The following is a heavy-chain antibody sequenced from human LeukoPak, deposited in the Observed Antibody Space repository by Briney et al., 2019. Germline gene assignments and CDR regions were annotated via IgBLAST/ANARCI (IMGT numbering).Heavy chain of an antibody. CDR2: ISDSGGRT. V-gene: IGHV3-23*01. J-gene: IGHJ4*02. CDR3: AKHYGSGTYYNYFTY. CDR1: GFSFSSHA. D-gene: IGHD3-10*01. Sequence: GGSLRLSCAASGFSFSSHALSWVRQAPGRGLEWVSAISDSGGRTYYADFVKGRFTISRDNSENTLFLQMSSLRAEDTATYYCAKHYGSGTYYNYFTYCGQGTLVSVSS.